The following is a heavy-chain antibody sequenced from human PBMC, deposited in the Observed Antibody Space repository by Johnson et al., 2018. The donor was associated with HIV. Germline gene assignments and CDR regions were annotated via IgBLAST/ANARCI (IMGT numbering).Heavy chain of an antibody. D-gene: IGHD2-15*01. V-gene: IGHV3-20*04. J-gene: IGHJ3*02. CDR1: GFTFDDDA. CDR2: ITLNGPST. Sequence: VQLVESGGGVVQPGGSLRLSCAASGFTFDDDAMSWVRQGPGKGLEWVSDITLNGPSTGYADSVKGRFTISRDNAKDSLYLQMNSLSAEDTALYYCARVTGFCSGGRCCDAFDIWGQGTMVTVSS. CDR3: ARVTGFCSGGRCCDAFDI.